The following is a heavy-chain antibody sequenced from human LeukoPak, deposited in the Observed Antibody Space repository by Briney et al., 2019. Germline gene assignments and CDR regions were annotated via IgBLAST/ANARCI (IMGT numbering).Heavy chain of an antibody. D-gene: IGHD1-26*01. CDR2: FYPGDSDT. CDR3: ARLGGSYHLDY. V-gene: IGHV5-51*01. CDR1: GYSFTSYW. J-gene: IGHJ4*02. Sequence: AESLQISCKGSGYSFTSYWIGWVRQMPGKNLEWMGIFYPGDSDTRYSPSFQSQVTISADKSISTAYLQWSSLKASDTAMDYCARLGGSYHLDYWGQGTLVTVSS.